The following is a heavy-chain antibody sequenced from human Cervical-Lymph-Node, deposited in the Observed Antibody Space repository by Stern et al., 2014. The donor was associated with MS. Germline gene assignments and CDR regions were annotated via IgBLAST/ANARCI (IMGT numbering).Heavy chain of an antibody. CDR3: TRQDQQLVTFDY. J-gene: IGHJ4*02. Sequence: VQLVESGGGVVQPGRSLRLSCAVSGFIFSRYAMHWVRQAPGKGLAWVAFISYDGSDKYYAESVRGRFSISRDNSKNTVYLQVNSLGAQDTAVYYCTRQDQQLVTFDYWGQGTLVTVSS. D-gene: IGHD6-13*01. CDR2: ISYDGSDK. CDR1: GFIFSRYA. V-gene: IGHV3-30-3*01.